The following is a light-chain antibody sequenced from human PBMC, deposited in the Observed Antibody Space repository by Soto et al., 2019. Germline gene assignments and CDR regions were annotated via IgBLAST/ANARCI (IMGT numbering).Light chain of an antibody. V-gene: IGKV1-5*01. Sequence: DIQMTQSPSTLSASVGDRVTITCRASRSISFYLAWYQQKPGQAPKILIFNASTLNSGVPSRFSGSGSGTEFTLTINGLQSEDFATYYCQQYIEYSTLTFGQGTKVEFK. CDR3: QQYIEYSTLT. CDR1: RSISFY. J-gene: IGKJ1*01. CDR2: NAS.